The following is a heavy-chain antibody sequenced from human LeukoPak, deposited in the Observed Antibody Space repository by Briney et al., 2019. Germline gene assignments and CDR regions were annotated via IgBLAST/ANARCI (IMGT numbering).Heavy chain of an antibody. CDR1: GFTFSDYY. D-gene: IGHD5-12*01. CDR3: ASGREWLRSPIDY. CDR2: ISSSGSTI. Sequence: GGSLRLSCAASGFTFSDYYMSWIRQAPGKGLEWVSYISSSGSTIYYADSVKGRFTISRDNAKNSLYLQMDSLRAEDTAVYYCASGREWLRSPIDYWGQGTLVTVSS. J-gene: IGHJ4*02. V-gene: IGHV3-11*01.